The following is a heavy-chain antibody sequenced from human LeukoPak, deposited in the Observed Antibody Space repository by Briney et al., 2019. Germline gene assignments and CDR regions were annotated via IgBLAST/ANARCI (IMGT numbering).Heavy chain of an antibody. D-gene: IGHD2-2*01. CDR1: GFIFSNYA. J-gene: IGHJ4*02. CDR2: ISVRGGHT. CDR3: AKDRECSGTTCSRYFDF. V-gene: IGHV3-23*01. Sequence: PGGSLRLSCAASGFIFSNYAMSWVRQAPGKGLERVSGISVRGGHTYYADPVKGRFTISRDNSGNTMYPQMNSLRAEDTAVYYCAKDRECSGTTCSRYFDFWGQGTLVDVSS.